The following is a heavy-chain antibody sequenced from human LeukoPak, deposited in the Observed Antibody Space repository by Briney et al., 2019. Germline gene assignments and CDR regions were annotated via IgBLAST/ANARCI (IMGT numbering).Heavy chain of an antibody. V-gene: IGHV3-23*01. CDR1: GFTFSSYA. CDR3: GKDASQWEPPDY. J-gene: IGHJ4*02. CDR2: ISGSDGRT. D-gene: IGHD1-26*01. Sequence: GGSLRLSCAASGFTFSSYAMSWFRQAPGKWLEWVSAISGSDGRTYYADSVKGRFTISRDNSKNTLPLQMNSLRAEDTAVYYCGKDASQWEPPDYWGQGTLVIVSS.